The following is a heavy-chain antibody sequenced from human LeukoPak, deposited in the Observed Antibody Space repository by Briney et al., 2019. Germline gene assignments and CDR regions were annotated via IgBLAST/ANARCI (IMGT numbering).Heavy chain of an antibody. CDR3: ARDYGTW. V-gene: IGHV3-53*01. D-gene: IGHD3-10*01. J-gene: IGHJ4*02. CDR1: GFTVSSNY. CDR2: IYSGGTT. Sequence: GGSLRLSCAASGFTVSSNYMSWVREAPGKGLEWVSGIYSGGTTYYADSVKGRITISTDNSKNTLYLQMNSLRAEDPAVYYCARDYGTWWGQGTLVTVSS.